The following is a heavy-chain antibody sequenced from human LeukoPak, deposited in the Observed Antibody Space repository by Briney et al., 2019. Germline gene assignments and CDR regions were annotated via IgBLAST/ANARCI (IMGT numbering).Heavy chain of an antibody. CDR2: MNPNSGNT. V-gene: IGHV1-8*03. J-gene: IGHJ4*02. Sequence: WASVKVSCKASGYTFTSYDINWVRQATGQGLEWMGWMNPNSGNTGYAQKFQGRVTITRNTSISTAYMELSSLRSEDTAVYYCTRTEYAGGYDYVDGYTAMVRWGQGTLVTVSS. CDR1: GYTFTSYD. CDR3: TRTEYAGGYDYVDGYTAMVR. D-gene: IGHD5-18*01.